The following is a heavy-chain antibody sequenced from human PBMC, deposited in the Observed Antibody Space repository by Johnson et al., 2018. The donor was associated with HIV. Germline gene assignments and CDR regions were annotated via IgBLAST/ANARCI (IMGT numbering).Heavy chain of an antibody. CDR1: GFTFSSYD. CDR2: IGTAGDT. J-gene: IGHJ3*02. Sequence: VQLVESGGGLVQPGGSLRLSCAASGFTFSSYDMHWVRQATGKGLEWVSAIGTAGDTYYQGSVKGRFTISRENAKNSLYLQMNSLRAGDTAVYYCARAIFNYDSSGYPASDAFDIWGQGTMVTVSS. V-gene: IGHV3-13*01. CDR3: ARAIFNYDSSGYPASDAFDI. D-gene: IGHD3-22*01.